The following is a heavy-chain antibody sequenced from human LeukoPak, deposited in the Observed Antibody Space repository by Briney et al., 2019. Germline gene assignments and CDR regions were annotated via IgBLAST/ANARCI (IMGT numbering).Heavy chain of an antibody. CDR1: GGSIPSSIDY. CDR3: ARHQCSGTRCYNFYFYGMDV. J-gene: IGHJ6*02. CDR2: IYYSTST. V-gene: IGHV4-39*01. D-gene: IGHD2-2*02. Sequence: PSETLSLTCTVSGGSIPSSIDYWGWVRQPPGKGLEWIATIYYSTSTQYDPPLKSRVTMSVDTSKNQFSLKLSSMTAADTAVYYCARHQCSGTRCYNFYFYGMDVWGQGTTVTVSS.